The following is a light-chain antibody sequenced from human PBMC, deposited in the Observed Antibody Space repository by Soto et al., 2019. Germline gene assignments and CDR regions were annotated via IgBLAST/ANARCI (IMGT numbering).Light chain of an antibody. J-gene: IGKJ2*01. CDR1: QSVSSN. Sequence: EIVMTQSPATLSVSPGERATLSCRASQSVSSNLPWYQQKPGQAPRLLIYGASTRATGIPARFSGSRSGTEFTLTISSLQSEDFAVNYCQQYNNWPTFGQGTKLEIK. CDR2: GAS. CDR3: QQYNNWPT. V-gene: IGKV3D-15*01.